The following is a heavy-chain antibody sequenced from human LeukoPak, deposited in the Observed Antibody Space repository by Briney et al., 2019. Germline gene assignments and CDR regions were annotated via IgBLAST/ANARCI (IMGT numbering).Heavy chain of an antibody. V-gene: IGHV1-24*01. CDR2: FDPEDGET. Sequence: AASVKVSCKVSGYTLTELSMHWVRQAPGKGLEWMGGFDPEDGETIYAQKFQGRVTMTEDTSTDTAYMELRSLRSDDTAVYYCARGGVVPAAPFDPWGQGALVTVSS. CDR1: GYTLTELS. J-gene: IGHJ5*02. D-gene: IGHD2-2*01. CDR3: ARGGVVPAAPFDP.